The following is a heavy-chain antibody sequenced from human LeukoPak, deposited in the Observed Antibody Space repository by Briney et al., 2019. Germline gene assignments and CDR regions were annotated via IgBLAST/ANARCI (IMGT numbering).Heavy chain of an antibody. CDR3: ARPLTGTTDAFDI. J-gene: IGHJ3*02. Sequence: SETLSLTCTVSGGSISSSSYDWAWIRQPPGKGLEWIGRTYYSGSTYYNPSLKSRVTISVDTSKNQFSLRLSSVTAADTAVYYCARPLTGTTDAFDIWGQGTMVTVSS. D-gene: IGHD1-20*01. CDR2: TYYSGST. V-gene: IGHV4-39*01. CDR1: GGSISSSSYD.